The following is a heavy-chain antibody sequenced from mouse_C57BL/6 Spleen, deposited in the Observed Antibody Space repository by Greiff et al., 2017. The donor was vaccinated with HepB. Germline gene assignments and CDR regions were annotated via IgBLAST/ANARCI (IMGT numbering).Heavy chain of an antibody. CDR3: GFITTVPYYAMDY. D-gene: IGHD1-1*01. CDR1: GYTFTSYD. V-gene: IGHV1-85*01. CDR2: IYPRDGST. J-gene: IGHJ4*01. Sequence: QVQLKESGPELVKPGASVKLSCKASGYTFTSYDINWVKQRPGQGLEWIGWIYPRDGSTKYNEKFKGKATLTVDTSSSTAYMELHSLTSEDSAVYFCGFITTVPYYAMDYWGQGTSVTVSS.